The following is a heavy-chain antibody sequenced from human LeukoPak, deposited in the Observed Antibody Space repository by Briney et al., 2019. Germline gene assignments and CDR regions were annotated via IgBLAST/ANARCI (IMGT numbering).Heavy chain of an antibody. V-gene: IGHV1-8*03. CDR1: GGTFSSYA. CDR3: ARMDKEGDASRVDWFDP. D-gene: IGHD2-2*03. CDR2: MSPNSGNT. J-gene: IGHJ5*02. Sequence: ASVKVSCKASGGTFSSYAISWVRQAPGQGLEWMGWMSPNSGNTGYAQKFRGRVTITRNTSISTVYMELSDLRSEDTAVYYCARMDKEGDASRVDWFDPWGQGTLVTVSS.